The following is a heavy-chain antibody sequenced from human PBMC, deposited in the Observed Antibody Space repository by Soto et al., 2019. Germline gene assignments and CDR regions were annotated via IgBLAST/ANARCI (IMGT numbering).Heavy chain of an antibody. CDR3: ARGLSVAGTRAVADY. Sequence: QVQLVESGGGVVQPGRSLRLSCAASGFTFSSYGMHWVRQAPGKGLEWVAVIWCDGSNKYYADSVKGRFTISRDNSKNTLYLQINNLRAEDTAVYYCARGLSVAGTRAVADYWSQETLVTVSS. CDR2: IWCDGSNK. CDR1: GFTFSSYG. J-gene: IGHJ4*02. D-gene: IGHD6-19*01. V-gene: IGHV3-33*01.